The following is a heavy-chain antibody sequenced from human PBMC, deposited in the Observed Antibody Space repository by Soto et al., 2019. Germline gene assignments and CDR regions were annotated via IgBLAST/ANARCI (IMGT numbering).Heavy chain of an antibody. CDR1: GYSFSSYY. J-gene: IGHJ6*02. Sequence: QVQLVQSGAEVKKLGASVKVSCKTSGYSFSSYYMHWVRQAPGQGLEWMGIINPSGGSTSYAQNFQGRVTMTRDTSTSTVYMEVSSLRSEDTAVYYCARDRAGRGGFYYYYGMDVWGQGTTVTVSS. CDR3: ARDRAGRGGFYYYYGMDV. V-gene: IGHV1-46*01. CDR2: INPSGGST. D-gene: IGHD3-16*01.